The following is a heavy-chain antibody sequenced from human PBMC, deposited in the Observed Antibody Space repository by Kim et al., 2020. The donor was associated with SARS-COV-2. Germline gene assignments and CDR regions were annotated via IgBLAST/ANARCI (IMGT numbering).Heavy chain of an antibody. CDR2: GNP. D-gene: IGHD2-2*02. Sequence: GNPTYAQGFTGRFVFSLDTSVSTAYLQISSLKAEDTAVYYCAREAIPRSYWGQGTLVTVSS. J-gene: IGHJ4*02. V-gene: IGHV7-4-1*02. CDR3: AREAIPRSY.